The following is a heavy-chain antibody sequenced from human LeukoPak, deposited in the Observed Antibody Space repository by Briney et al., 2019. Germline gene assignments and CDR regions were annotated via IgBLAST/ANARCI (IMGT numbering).Heavy chain of an antibody. CDR2: ISSSSSYT. J-gene: IGHJ4*02. CDR1: GFTFGSYE. D-gene: IGHD6-25*01. V-gene: IGHV3-48*03. Sequence: QPGGSLRLSCAGSGFTFGSYEMNWVRQAPGKGLEWISYISSSSSYTDYADSVKGRFTISRDNAKSALYLQLNSLRFEDTAVYYCAAGTAADFWGQGTLVTVSS. CDR3: AAGTAADF.